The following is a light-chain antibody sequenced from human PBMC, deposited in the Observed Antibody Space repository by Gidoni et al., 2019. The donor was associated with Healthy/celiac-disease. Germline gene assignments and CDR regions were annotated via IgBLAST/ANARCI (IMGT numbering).Light chain of an antibody. Sequence: DIQMTQSPSSLSASVGDRVTITCRASQSISSYLNWYQQKPGKAPKLLIYAASSLQSGAPSRFSGSGSGTYFTLTISRLQPEDLATYYCQQSYSTPRFGQGTKVEIK. CDR2: AAS. V-gene: IGKV1-39*01. CDR1: QSISSY. J-gene: IGKJ1*01. CDR3: QQSYSTPR.